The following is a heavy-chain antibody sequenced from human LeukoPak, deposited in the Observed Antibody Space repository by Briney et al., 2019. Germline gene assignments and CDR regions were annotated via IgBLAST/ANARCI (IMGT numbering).Heavy chain of an antibody. CDR3: AKDRRLRYLGYYFDY. Sequence: PGGSLRLSCAASGFTFSSYGMHWVRQAPGKGLEWVAVISYDGSNKYYADSVKGRFTISRDNSKNTLYLQMNSLRAEDTAVYYCAKDRRLRYLGYYFDYWGQGTLVTVSS. J-gene: IGHJ4*02. CDR2: ISYDGSNK. D-gene: IGHD3-9*01. CDR1: GFTFSSYG. V-gene: IGHV3-30*18.